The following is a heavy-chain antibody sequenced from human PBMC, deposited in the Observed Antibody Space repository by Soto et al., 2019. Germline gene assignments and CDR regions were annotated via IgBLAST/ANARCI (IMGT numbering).Heavy chain of an antibody. CDR3: AREYSSSAGWFDP. J-gene: IGHJ5*02. CDR1: GFSIGSGYY. D-gene: IGHD3-22*01. Sequence: LETLSLTCVVSGFSIGSGYYWGWIRQAPGKGLEWIGSIYHSGTTHYNPSLRSRVTISVDTSKNQFSLRLSSVTAADTAVYHCAREYSSSAGWFDPWGQGTLVTVSS. V-gene: IGHV4-38-2*02. CDR2: IYHSGTT.